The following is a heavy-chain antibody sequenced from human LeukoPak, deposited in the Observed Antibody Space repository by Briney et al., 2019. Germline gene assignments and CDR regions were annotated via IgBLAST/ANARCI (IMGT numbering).Heavy chain of an antibody. J-gene: IGHJ4*02. D-gene: IGHD5-18*01. CDR3: ARAVDTAMVMDY. Sequence: SETLSLTCTVSGGSISNYYWSWIRQHPGKGLEWIGYIYYSGSTYYNPSLKSRVTISVDTSKNQFSLKLSSVTAADTAVYYCARAVDTAMVMDYWGQGTLVTVSS. V-gene: IGHV4-59*06. CDR1: GGSISNYY. CDR2: IYYSGST.